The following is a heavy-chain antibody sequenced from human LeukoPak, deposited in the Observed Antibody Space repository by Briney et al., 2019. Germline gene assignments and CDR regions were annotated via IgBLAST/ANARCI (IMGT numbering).Heavy chain of an antibody. CDR2: ISAYNGNT. CDR1: GYTFSIYG. Sequence: ASVKVSCKASGYTFSIYGVGWVRQGPGQGLEWRGWISAYNGNTNYAQKLQGRVTMTTDTSMSTAYMELRRLRSDDTAVYYCARGPYDYVWGSYPKNDYWGQGTLVTVSS. CDR3: ARGPYDYVWGSYPKNDY. V-gene: IGHV1-18*01. J-gene: IGHJ4*02. D-gene: IGHD3-16*02.